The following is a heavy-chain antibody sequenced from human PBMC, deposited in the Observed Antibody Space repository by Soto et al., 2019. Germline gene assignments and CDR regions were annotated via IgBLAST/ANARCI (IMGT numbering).Heavy chain of an antibody. J-gene: IGHJ6*03. Sequence: GGSLELSCAAPGFTFSIYAMSGSCQAQGKGLEWVSAISGSGGSTYYADSVKGRFTISRDTSKTKLYLQMNSLGAEYRAVYSCAKKGGGYYYYYMDVWGKGTTVTVSS. CDR2: ISGSGGST. D-gene: IGHD3-16*01. CDR3: AKKGGGYYYYYMDV. V-gene: IGHV3-23*01. CDR1: GFTFSIYA.